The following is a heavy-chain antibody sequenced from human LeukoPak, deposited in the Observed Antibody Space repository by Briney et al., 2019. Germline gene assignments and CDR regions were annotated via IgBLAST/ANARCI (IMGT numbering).Heavy chain of an antibody. CDR2: ISSSGNTI. CDR1: EFTFTSYE. Sequence: GGSLRLSCAASEFTFTSYELNWVRQAPGKGLEWVSYISSSGNTIYYADSVKGRFTISRDNAKNSLYLQMNSLRDEDTAVYYCARDLQTRGYSDGSRIDYWGQGTLVTVSS. V-gene: IGHV3-48*03. CDR3: ARDLQTRGYSDGSRIDY. J-gene: IGHJ4*02. D-gene: IGHD5-18*01.